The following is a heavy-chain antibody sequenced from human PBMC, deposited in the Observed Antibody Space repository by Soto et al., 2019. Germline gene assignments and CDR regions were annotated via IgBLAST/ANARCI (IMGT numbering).Heavy chain of an antibody. CDR3: ARGRGGWSDYYYYYYGMDV. J-gene: IGHJ6*02. Sequence: SETLSLTCTVSGGSMIAYYWNWMRQPPGKGLQWIGYTYYSGSTTYNPSLKSRVTISVDTSKNQFSLKLSSVTAADTAVYYCARGRGGWSDYYYYYYGMDVWGQGTTVTVSS. CDR2: TYYSGST. V-gene: IGHV4-59*12. D-gene: IGHD6-19*01. CDR1: GGSMIAYY.